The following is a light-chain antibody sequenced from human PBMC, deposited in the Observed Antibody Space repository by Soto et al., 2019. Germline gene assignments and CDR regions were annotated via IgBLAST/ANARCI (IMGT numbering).Light chain of an antibody. CDR1: QIVSPSS. V-gene: IGKV3-20*01. CDR3: QQFAGS. CDR2: GAS. J-gene: IGKJ4*02. Sequence: ENLFTQSPCTLSLYPRERATLSCRARQIVSPSSLAWYQQRPGQSPRLLIYGASSRATGIPDRFSGRGSGTDFTLIISRLEPEDFAVYFCQQFAGSFGGGGKVDI.